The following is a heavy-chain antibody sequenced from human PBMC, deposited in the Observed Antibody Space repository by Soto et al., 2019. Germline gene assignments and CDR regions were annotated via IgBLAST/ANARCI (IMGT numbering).Heavy chain of an antibody. CDR3: GRVAGNNYYY. D-gene: IGHD3-10*01. J-gene: IGHJ6*01. Sequence: SETLSLTCTVSGGSISGYYWSWIRQPPGKGLEWIGYIYYTGSTYYNPSLKSRVTISLDTSRNQFSLKLTSVTAADTAVYYCGRVAGNNYYY. CDR2: IYYTGST. V-gene: IGHV4-59*01. CDR1: GGSISGYY.